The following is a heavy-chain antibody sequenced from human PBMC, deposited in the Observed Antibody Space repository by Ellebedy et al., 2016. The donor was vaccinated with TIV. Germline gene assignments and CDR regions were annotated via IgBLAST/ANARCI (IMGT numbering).Heavy chain of an antibody. D-gene: IGHD3-10*01. CDR2: IAIDSTT. V-gene: IGHV3-66*01. CDR1: ELTVTSNF. CDR3: ARKTYNDVDLKLWGIFDI. Sequence: GGSLRLSCAASELTVTSNFMSWVRQAPGKGLAWVSTIAIDSTTYYADSVKGRFTISRDNSKNTLDIQMNSLRAEDTAVYYCARKTYNDVDLKLWGIFDIWGQGTMVTVSS. J-gene: IGHJ3*02.